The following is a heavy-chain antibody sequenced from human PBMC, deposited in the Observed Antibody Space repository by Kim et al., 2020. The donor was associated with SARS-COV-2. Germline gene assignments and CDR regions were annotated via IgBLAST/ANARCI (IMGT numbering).Heavy chain of an antibody. Sequence: SETLSLTCTVSGGSISSGGYYWSWIRQHPGKGLEWIGYIYYSGSTYYNPSLKSRVTISVDTSKNQFSLKLSSVTAADTAVYYCAREGGMAGIYYYYGMDVWGQGTTVTVSS. CDR1: GGSISSGGYY. CDR3: AREGGMAGIYYYYGMDV. J-gene: IGHJ6*02. CDR2: IYYSGST. V-gene: IGHV4-31*03. D-gene: IGHD6-13*01.